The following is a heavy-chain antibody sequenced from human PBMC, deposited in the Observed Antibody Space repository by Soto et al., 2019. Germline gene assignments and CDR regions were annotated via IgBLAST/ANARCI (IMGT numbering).Heavy chain of an antibody. D-gene: IGHD3-3*01. V-gene: IGHV4-34*01. Sequence: SETLSLTCAVYGGSFSGYYWSWIRQPPGKGLEWIGEIKHSGSTNYNPSLKSRVTISVDTSKNQFSLKLSSVTAADTAVYYCARGHPNIGRFLEWLHADKFDYWGQGTLVTVSS. CDR3: ARGHPNIGRFLEWLHADKFDY. CDR2: IKHSGST. CDR1: GGSFSGYY. J-gene: IGHJ4*02.